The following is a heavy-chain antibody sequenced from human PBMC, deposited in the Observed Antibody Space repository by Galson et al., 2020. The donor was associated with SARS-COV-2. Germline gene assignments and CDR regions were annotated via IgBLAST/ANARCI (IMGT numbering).Heavy chain of an antibody. Sequence: ASVKVSCKASGYTFTSYYMHWVRQAPGQGLEWMGIINPSGGSTSYAQKFQGRVTMTRDTSTSTVYMELSSLRSEDTAVYYCARGSYDFWSGYQYYFDYWGQGTLVTVSS. CDR3: ARGSYDFWSGYQYYFDY. CDR1: GYTFTSYY. V-gene: IGHV1-46*01. J-gene: IGHJ4*02. CDR2: INPSGGST. D-gene: IGHD3-3*01.